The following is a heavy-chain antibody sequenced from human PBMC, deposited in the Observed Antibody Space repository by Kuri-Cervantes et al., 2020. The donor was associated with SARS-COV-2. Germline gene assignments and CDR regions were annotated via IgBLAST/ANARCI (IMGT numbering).Heavy chain of an antibody. J-gene: IGHJ4*02. CDR2: ISASGGSP. CDR1: GFTFSTYG. D-gene: IGHD5-24*01. CDR3: AKDTRWLQSYTFDY. V-gene: IGHV3-23*01. Sequence: GESLKISCAASGFTFSTYGMHWVRQAPGKGLEWVSAISASGGSPYYADSVKGRVTISRDNSKNTLYLQMNSLRADDTAVYYCAKDTRWLQSYTFDYWGQGTLVTVSS.